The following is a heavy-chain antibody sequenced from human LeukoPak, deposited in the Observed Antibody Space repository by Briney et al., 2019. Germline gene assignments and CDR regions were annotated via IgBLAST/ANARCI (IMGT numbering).Heavy chain of an antibody. D-gene: IGHD3-10*01. CDR1: GFTFSSYW. CDR3: ARDNRELWFGELLPYYFDY. CDR2: INSDGSST. Sequence: GGSLRLSCAASGFTFSSYWMHWVRQAPGKGLVWVSRINSDGSSTSYADSVKGRFTISRDNAKNTLYLQMNSLRAEDTAVYYCARDNRELWFGELLPYYFDYWGQGTLVTVSS. V-gene: IGHV3-74*01. J-gene: IGHJ4*02.